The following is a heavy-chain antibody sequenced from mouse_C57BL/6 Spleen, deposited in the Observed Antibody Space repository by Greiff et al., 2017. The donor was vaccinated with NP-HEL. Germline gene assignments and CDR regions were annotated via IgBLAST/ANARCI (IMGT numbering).Heavy chain of an antibody. D-gene: IGHD2-2*01. J-gene: IGHJ3*01. V-gene: IGHV1-64*01. CDR2: IHPNSGST. CDR1: GYTFTSYW. Sequence: QVQLQQSGAELVKPGASVKLSCKASGYTFTSYWMHWVKQRPGQGLEWIGMIHPNSGSTNYNEKFKSKATLTVDKSSSTAYMQLSSLTSEDSAVYYCARGGYGYDPSWFAYWGQGTLVTVSA. CDR3: ARGGYGYDPSWFAY.